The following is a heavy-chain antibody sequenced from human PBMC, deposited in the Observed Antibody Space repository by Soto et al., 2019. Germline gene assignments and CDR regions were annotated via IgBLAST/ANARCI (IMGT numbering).Heavy chain of an antibody. D-gene: IGHD6-6*01. CDR3: MSWDASSSAEQ. CDR2: IASKTESEAT. Sequence: EVQLVESGGGLVQPGGSLELSCAASGFTLSDSSVNWVRQASGKGLEWVGRIASKTESEATVYAASVKGRITVARDESKNTVYLQMGSLKTEDTAVYYCMSWDASSSAEQWGQGALVTVSS. J-gene: IGHJ4*02. CDR1: GFTLSDSS. V-gene: IGHV3-73*02.